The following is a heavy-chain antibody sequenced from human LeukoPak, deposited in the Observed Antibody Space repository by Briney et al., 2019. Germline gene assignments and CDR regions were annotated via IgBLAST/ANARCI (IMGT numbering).Heavy chain of an antibody. Sequence: RGSLRLSCAASGFTFSSYGMHWVRQAPGKGLEWVAVIWYDGSNKYYADSVKGRFTISRDNSKNTLYLQMNSLRAEDTAVYYCARGRSGYGPFDAFDLWGQGTWVTVSS. CDR1: GFTFSSYG. D-gene: IGHD3-22*01. V-gene: IGHV3-33*01. CDR3: ARGRSGYGPFDAFDL. J-gene: IGHJ3*01. CDR2: IWYDGSNK.